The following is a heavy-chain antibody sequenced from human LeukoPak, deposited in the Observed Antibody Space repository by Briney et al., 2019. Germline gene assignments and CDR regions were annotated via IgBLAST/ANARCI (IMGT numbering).Heavy chain of an antibody. CDR3: ARSWVAGYGTVLDY. J-gene: IGHJ4*02. CDR2: IYPGDSDS. V-gene: IGHV5-51*01. D-gene: IGHD6-19*01. Sequence: GESLKISCKGSGFSFTNYWIGWVRQMPGKGLEWMGIIYPGDSDSRYSPSFQGQVTISVDKYISTAYLQWSSLKASDTAMYYCARSWVAGYGTVLDYWGQGTLVSVSS. CDR1: GFSFTNYW.